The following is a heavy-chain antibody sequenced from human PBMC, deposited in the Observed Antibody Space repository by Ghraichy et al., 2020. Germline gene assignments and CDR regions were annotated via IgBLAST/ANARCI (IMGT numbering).Heavy chain of an antibody. Sequence: SQTLSLTCTVSGGSISSSRYYWDWIRQPPGTGLEWIGSIHNSGSTYYNPSLKCRVTISEDTSKNQFSLKLSSVTATDTAVYYCARLPTGYFDYWGQGTLVTVSS. J-gene: IGHJ4*02. CDR1: GGSISSSRYY. CDR3: ARLPTGYFDY. V-gene: IGHV4-39*01. CDR2: IHNSGST.